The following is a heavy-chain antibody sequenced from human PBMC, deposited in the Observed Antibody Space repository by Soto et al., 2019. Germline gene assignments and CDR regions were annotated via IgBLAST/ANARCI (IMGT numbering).Heavy chain of an antibody. V-gene: IGHV3-48*03. D-gene: IGHD2-8*02. CDR3: VKEYCTGGTCFYAFDL. CDR2: ISDGGTTI. CDR1: GFIFSDYE. J-gene: IGHJ3*01. Sequence: EAELVESGGGLVQPGGSLTLSCAASGFIFSDYEVDWVRQAPGRGPEWISYISDGGTTIYYAASVKGRFTISRDDAKKSLYLRMNNLGVDDTAIYFCVKEYCTGGTCFYAFDLWGQGTVVTVSS.